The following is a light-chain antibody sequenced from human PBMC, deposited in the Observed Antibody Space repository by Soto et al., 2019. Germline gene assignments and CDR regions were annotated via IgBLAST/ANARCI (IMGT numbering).Light chain of an antibody. V-gene: IGKV1-9*01. CDR3: QQVNSFPST. CDR2: AGS. Sequence: IQLTQSPSSLSASVGDRVTITCRASEGISSHLGWYQQKPGKAPKLLIYAGSTLQTGVPSRFSGGGSGTDFTLTLSSLQPEDFATYYCQQVNSFPSTFGQGTRLEIK. J-gene: IGKJ5*01. CDR1: EGISSH.